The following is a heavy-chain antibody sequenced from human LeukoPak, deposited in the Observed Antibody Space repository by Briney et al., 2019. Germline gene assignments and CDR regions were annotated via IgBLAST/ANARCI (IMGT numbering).Heavy chain of an antibody. CDR3: ARLGESGSPQWRFDY. J-gene: IGHJ4*02. CDR2: IYYSGST. D-gene: IGHD1-26*01. V-gene: IGHV4-59*12. Sequence: SETLSLTCTVSGGSISNYYWSWIRQPPGKGLEWIGYIYYSGSTNYNPSLKSRVTISVDTSKNQFSLNLSSVTAADTAVYYCARLGESGSPQWRFDYWGQGTLVTVSS. CDR1: GGSISNYY.